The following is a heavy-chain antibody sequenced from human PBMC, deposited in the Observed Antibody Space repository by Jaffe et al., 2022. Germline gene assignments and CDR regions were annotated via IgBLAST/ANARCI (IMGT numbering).Heavy chain of an antibody. CDR1: GYTFTSYG. D-gene: IGHD3-3*01. CDR3: ARGYYDFWSGYYTGTYYFDY. V-gene: IGHV1-18*01. J-gene: IGHJ4*02. CDR2: ISAYNGNT. Sequence: QVQLVQSGAEVKKPGASVKVSCKASGYTFTSYGISWVRQAPGQGLEWMGWISAYNGNTNYAQKLQGRVTMTTDTSTSTAYMELRSLRSDDTAVYYCARGYYDFWSGYYTGTYYFDYWGQGTLVTVSS.